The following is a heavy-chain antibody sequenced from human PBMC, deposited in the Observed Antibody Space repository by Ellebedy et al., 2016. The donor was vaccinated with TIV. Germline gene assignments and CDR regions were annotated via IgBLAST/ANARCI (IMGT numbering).Heavy chain of an antibody. D-gene: IGHD3-3*01. J-gene: IGHJ6*04. CDR1: GGSISSYY. Sequence: SETLSLTXTVSGGSISSYYWSWIRQPPGKGLEWIGYIYYSGSTNYNPSLKSRVTISVDTSKNQFSLKLSSVTAADTAVYYCARGGGRITIFGALSGVWGKGTTVTVSS. CDR2: IYYSGST. V-gene: IGHV4-59*12. CDR3: ARGGGRITIFGALSGV.